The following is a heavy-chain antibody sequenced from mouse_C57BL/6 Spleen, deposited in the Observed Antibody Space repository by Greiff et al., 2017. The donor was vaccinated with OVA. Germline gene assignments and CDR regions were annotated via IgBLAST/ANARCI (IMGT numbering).Heavy chain of an antibody. D-gene: IGHD1-1*01. CDR3: ARDAVFITTVVADAMDY. V-gene: IGHV5-4*01. CDR1: GFTFSSYA. Sequence: EVKLMESGGGLVKPGGSLKLSCAASGFTFSSYAMSWVRQTPEKRLEWVATISDGGSYTYYPDNVKGRFTISRDNAKNNLYLQMSHLKSEDTAMYYCARDAVFITTVVADAMDYWGQGTSVTVSS. CDR2: ISDGGSYT. J-gene: IGHJ4*01.